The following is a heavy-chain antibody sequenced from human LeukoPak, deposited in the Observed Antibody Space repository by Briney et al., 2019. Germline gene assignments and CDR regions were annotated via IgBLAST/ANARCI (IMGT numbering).Heavy chain of an antibody. Sequence: SETLSLTCAVSGGSISRSSYYWGWIRQPPGKGLEWIGSIYDSGSTYYNPSLRSRVTISVDTSKNQFSLKLSSVTAADTAVYYCAKDYGDYSLAWGQGTLVTVSS. J-gene: IGHJ5*02. V-gene: IGHV4-39*02. CDR2: IYDSGST. D-gene: IGHD4-17*01. CDR1: GGSISRSSYY. CDR3: AKDYGDYSLA.